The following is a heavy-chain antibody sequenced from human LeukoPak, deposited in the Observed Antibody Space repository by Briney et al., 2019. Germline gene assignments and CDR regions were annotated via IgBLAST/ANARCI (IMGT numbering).Heavy chain of an antibody. D-gene: IGHD3-22*01. J-gene: IGHJ4*02. V-gene: IGHV1-18*01. CDR1: GYTFTSYG. CDR3: ARPYYYDSSGYYSI. CDR2: IGAYNGNT. Sequence: ASVKVSCKASGYTFTSYGISWVRQAPGQGLEWMGWIGAYNGNTNYAQKLQGRVTMTTDTSTSTAYMELRSLRSDDTAVYYCARPYYYDSSGYYSIWDQGTLVTVSS.